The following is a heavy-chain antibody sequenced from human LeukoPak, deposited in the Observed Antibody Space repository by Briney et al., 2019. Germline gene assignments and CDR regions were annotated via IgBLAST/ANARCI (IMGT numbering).Heavy chain of an antibody. CDR3: AKGGLDSGSYLGGCYFDY. CDR2: ISSSSSYI. CDR1: GFTFSSYS. D-gene: IGHD1-26*01. V-gene: IGHV3-21*01. J-gene: IGHJ4*02. Sequence: PGGSLRLSCAASGFTFSSYSMNWVRQAPGKGLEWVSSISSSSSYIYYADSVKGRFTISRDNAKNSLYLQMNSLRAEDTAVYYCAKGGLDSGSYLGGCYFDYWGQGTLVTVSS.